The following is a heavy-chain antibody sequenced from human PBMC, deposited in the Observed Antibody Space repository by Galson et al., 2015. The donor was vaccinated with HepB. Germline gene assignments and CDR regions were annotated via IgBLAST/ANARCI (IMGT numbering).Heavy chain of an antibody. Sequence: SLRLSCAASGFTFSSYAMHWVRQAPGKGLEWVSVIYGGGSTYYADSVKGRFSISRDNSKNTLSLQMSSLRAEDTAVYYCARGTPYNFDTSGYFPLYYLDYWGQGTLVTVSS. V-gene: IGHV3-66*02. CDR2: IYGGGST. CDR1: GFTFSSYA. D-gene: IGHD3-22*01. CDR3: ARGTPYNFDTSGYFPLYYLDY. J-gene: IGHJ4*02.